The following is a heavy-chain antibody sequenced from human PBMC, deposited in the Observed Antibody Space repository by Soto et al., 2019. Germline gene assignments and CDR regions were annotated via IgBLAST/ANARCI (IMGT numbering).Heavy chain of an antibody. D-gene: IGHD6-19*01. J-gene: IGHJ4*02. Sequence: ASVKVSCKASGYRFTTYQMHWVRQAPGQGLEWMGTINPSGGSTSYAQRFQGRFTISRDNAKDSLYLQMNSLRGEDTAVYYCARYFRGSGRYFFDYWGQGALVTVSS. CDR2: INPSGGST. V-gene: IGHV1-46*01. CDR1: GYRFTTYQ. CDR3: ARYFRGSGRYFFDY.